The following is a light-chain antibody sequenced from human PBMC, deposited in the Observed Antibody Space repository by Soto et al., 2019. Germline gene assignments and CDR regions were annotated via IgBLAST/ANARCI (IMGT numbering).Light chain of an antibody. CDR2: DAS. Sequence: IVLTPSPATLSLSPGERATLSCRASQSISSSLAWYQQKPGQAPRLLIYDASTRATGFPARFSGSGSGTDFTLTIGSLEREDFAVYYCQQRSEWPRTFGQGTKVDIK. CDR3: QQRSEWPRT. CDR1: QSISSS. V-gene: IGKV3-11*01. J-gene: IGKJ1*01.